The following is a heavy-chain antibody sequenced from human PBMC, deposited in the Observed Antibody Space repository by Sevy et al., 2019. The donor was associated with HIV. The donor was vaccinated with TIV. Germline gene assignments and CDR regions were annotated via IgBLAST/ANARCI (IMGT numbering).Heavy chain of an antibody. V-gene: IGHV3-7*01. D-gene: IGHD1-7*01. CDR1: GFTFSNYW. J-gene: IGHJ4*02. CDR2: INQDGGEK. CDR3: ARGKITGAKPDYFDY. Sequence: GGSLRLSCAVSGFTFSNYWMSWVRQAPGKGLECVANINQDGGEKYYLDSVKGRFFVSRDKAKNSVYLKMDSLRAEDTAVYYCARGKITGAKPDYFDYWGQGTLVTVSS.